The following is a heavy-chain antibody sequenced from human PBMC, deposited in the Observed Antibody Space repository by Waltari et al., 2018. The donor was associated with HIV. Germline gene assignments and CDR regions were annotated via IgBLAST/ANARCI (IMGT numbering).Heavy chain of an antibody. V-gene: IGHV3-21*01. J-gene: IGHJ4*02. CDR2: ISSSSSYI. D-gene: IGHD5-12*01. Sequence: EVQLVESGGGLVKPGGSLRLSCAASGFTFSSYSTNWVRQAPGKGLEWVSSISSSSSYIYYADSVKGRFTISRDNAKNSLYLQMNSLRAEDTAVYYCARDGEEMATTNFDYWGQGTLVTVSS. CDR1: GFTFSSYS. CDR3: ARDGEEMATTNFDY.